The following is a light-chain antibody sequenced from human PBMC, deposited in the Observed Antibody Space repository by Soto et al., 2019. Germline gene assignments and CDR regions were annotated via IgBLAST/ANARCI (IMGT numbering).Light chain of an antibody. J-gene: IGKJ1*01. CDR3: LQYSSHSWT. Sequence: DIQMTQSPSSLSASVGDRVTITCRASQDISNYLAWYQQKPEKVPKLLIYAASTLQSGVPSRFSGSGSGTEFTLTISRLQPDDVATYYCLQYSSHSWTFGQGTKVDI. CDR1: QDISNY. V-gene: IGKV1-27*01. CDR2: AAS.